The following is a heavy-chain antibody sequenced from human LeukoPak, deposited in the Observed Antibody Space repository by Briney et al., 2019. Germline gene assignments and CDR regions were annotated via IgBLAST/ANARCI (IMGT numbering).Heavy chain of an antibody. CDR2: IYHGGST. Sequence: PXETLSLTCAVSGYSICSGYYWGWIRQPPGRGLEWIGTIYHGGSTYYNPSLTRRVTISVDTSKKKLSLKLPSVTAADTAVYYCARYSRNGVDEIGFWGQGTLVTVSS. D-gene: IGHD5-12*01. V-gene: IGHV4-38-2*01. CDR3: ARYSRNGVDEIGF. J-gene: IGHJ4*02. CDR1: GYSICSGYY.